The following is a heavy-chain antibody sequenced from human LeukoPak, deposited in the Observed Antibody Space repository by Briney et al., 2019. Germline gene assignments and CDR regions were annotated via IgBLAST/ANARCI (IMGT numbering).Heavy chain of an antibody. D-gene: IGHD3-22*01. CDR3: ARDLYAEGPTAYYYDSSGYYYFDY. J-gene: IGHJ4*02. Sequence: GASVKVSCKASGYTFTSYGISWVRQAPGQGLEWMGWISAYNGNTNYAQKLQGRVTMTTDTSTSTAYMELRSLRSDDTAVYYCARDLYAEGPTAYYYDSSGYYYFDYWGQGTLVTVSS. V-gene: IGHV1-18*01. CDR1: GYTFTSYG. CDR2: ISAYNGNT.